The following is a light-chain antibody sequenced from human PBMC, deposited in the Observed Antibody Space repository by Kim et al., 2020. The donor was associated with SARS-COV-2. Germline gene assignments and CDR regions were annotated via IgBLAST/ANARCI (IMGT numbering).Light chain of an antibody. CDR2: YDS. Sequence: APGQTARIPCGGNNLGNKGVHWYQQKPGQAPLLVIYYDSDRPSGIPDRFSGSNSGNTATLTISRVAAGDEADYYCQVWDSSSEHRIFGGGTQLTVL. V-gene: IGLV3-21*04. CDR3: QVWDSSSEHRI. J-gene: IGLJ2*01. CDR1: NLGNKG.